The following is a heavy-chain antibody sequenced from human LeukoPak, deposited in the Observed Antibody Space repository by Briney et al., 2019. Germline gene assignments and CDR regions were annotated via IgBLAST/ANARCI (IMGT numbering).Heavy chain of an antibody. V-gene: IGHV3-30*18. D-gene: IGHD3-22*01. CDR2: ISYDGSNK. CDR3: AKDWVVLIGAFDF. Sequence: GRSLRLSCAASGFTFSSFDMHWVRQAPGKGLEWVAVISYDGSNKYHAYSVKGRFTISRDNSKNTLYLQMNSLRAEDTAVYYCAKDWVVLIGAFDFWGQGTMVTVSS. CDR1: GFTFSSFD. J-gene: IGHJ3*01.